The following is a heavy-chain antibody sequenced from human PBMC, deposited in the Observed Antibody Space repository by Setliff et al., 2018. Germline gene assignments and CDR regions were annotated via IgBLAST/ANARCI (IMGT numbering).Heavy chain of an antibody. Sequence: GGSLRLSCAASGFTFRTFSMHWVRQAPGKGLEWVSSISPDSIHIYYADSVKGRLTISRDNAWDSLYLQMNSLGAEDTAVYYCARSPANGGHDAFDIWGRGTVVTVSS. CDR3: ARSPANGGHDAFDI. V-gene: IGHV3-21*01. D-gene: IGHD6-25*01. CDR1: GFTFRTFS. CDR2: ISPDSIHI. J-gene: IGHJ3*02.